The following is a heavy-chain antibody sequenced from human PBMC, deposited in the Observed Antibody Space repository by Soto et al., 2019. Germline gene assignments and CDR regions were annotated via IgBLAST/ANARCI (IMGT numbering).Heavy chain of an antibody. D-gene: IGHD1-26*01. J-gene: IGHJ4*02. CDR1: GYGFTTYG. V-gene: IGHV1-18*01. Sequence: QVHLVQSGAEVKKPGASVKVSCKGSGYGFTTYGITWVRQAPGQGLEWMAWISAYNGNTDYAQNLQARVTVTTDTSTSTAYMELRGLSSDDTAVYYWAGGRYGDYWGQGALVTVSS. CDR2: ISAYNGNT. CDR3: AGGRYGDY.